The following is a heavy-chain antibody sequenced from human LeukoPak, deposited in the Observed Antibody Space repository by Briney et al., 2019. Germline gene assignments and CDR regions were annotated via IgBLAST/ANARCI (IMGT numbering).Heavy chain of an antibody. D-gene: IGHD6-19*01. Sequence: GASVKVSCKVSGYTLTELSMHWVRQAPGKGLEWMGGFDPEDGETIYAQKFQGRVTMTEDTSTDTACMELSSLRSEDTAVYYCATDFGSGWYVGYWGQGTLVTVSS. J-gene: IGHJ4*02. CDR1: GYTLTELS. V-gene: IGHV1-24*01. CDR3: ATDFGSGWYVGY. CDR2: FDPEDGET.